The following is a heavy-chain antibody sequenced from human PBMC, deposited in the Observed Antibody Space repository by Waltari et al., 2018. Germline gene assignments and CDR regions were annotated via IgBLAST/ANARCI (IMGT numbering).Heavy chain of an antibody. D-gene: IGHD2-21*01. CDR1: GFTFSSYG. CDR3: ATLAYCGGDCYSWDPFDY. CDR2: IWDDGSNK. V-gene: IGHV3-33*01. Sequence: QVQLVESGGGVVQPGRSLRLSCAASGFTFSSYGMHWVRQAPVKGLEWVAVIWDDGSNKYYADTVKGRFTISRDNSKTTLYLQMNSLRAEDTAVYYCATLAYCGGDCYSWDPFDYWGQGTLVTVSS. J-gene: IGHJ4*02.